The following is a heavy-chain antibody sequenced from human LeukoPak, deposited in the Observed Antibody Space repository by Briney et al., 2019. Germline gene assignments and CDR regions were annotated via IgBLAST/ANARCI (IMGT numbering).Heavy chain of an antibody. CDR1: VGSISSSSYY. Sequence: TSETLSLTCTVSVGSISSSSYYWGWIRQPPGKGLEWIGSLYYSGNTYYNPSLKSRVTISVDTSKNQFSLKLRSVTAADTAVYYCARLKSRLAAIDIWGQGTMVTVSS. D-gene: IGHD3-9*01. CDR2: LYYSGNT. J-gene: IGHJ3*02. CDR3: ARLKSRLAAIDI. V-gene: IGHV4-39*01.